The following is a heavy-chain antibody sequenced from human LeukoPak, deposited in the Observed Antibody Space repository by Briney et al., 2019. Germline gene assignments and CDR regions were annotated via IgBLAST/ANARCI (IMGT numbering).Heavy chain of an antibody. V-gene: IGHV3-23*01. CDR1: GFTFSNYV. D-gene: IGHD4-17*01. J-gene: IGHJ5*02. CDR3: AKDFSAGGNYGYGRFDP. Sequence: GGSLRLSCAASGFTFSNYVMNWVRQALGKGLEWVSAISGSGDYSNSADSVKGRFTISRDNSENTLYLQMNSLRAEDTGVYYCAKDFSAGGNYGYGRFDPWGQGTLVTVSS. CDR2: ISGSGDYS.